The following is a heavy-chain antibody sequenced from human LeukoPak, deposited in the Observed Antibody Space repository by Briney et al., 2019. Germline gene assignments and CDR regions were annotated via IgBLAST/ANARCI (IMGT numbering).Heavy chain of an antibody. J-gene: IGHJ3*02. CDR2: IFHSGST. Sequence: PSETLSLTCAVSGYSISSGFYWGWIRQPPGKGLEWIGSIFHSGSTYYTPSLKSRVTISVGTSKNQFSLKLSSVTAADTAVYYCARANYYDRSGYSRGAFDIWGQGTMVIVSS. CDR3: ARANYYDRSGYSRGAFDI. V-gene: IGHV4-38-2*01. CDR1: GYSISSGFY. D-gene: IGHD3-22*01.